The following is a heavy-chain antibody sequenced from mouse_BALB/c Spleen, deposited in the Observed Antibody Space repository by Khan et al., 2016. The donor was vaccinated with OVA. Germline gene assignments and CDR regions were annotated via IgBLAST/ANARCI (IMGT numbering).Heavy chain of an antibody. Sequence: VQLKQSGPGLVKPSQSLSLTCPVTGYSITSGSGWNWILQFPGNKLECMGYISYSGSTNYNQSLKSRISITRDTSKNQFFLQLNSVTTEETATYYCARTARIKYWGQGTTLTVSS. D-gene: IGHD1-2*01. J-gene: IGHJ2*01. CDR3: ARTARIKY. CDR2: ISYSGST. V-gene: IGHV3-2*02. CDR1: GYSITSGSG.